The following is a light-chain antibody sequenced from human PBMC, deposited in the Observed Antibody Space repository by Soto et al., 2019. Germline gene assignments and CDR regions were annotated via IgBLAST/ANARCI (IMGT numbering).Light chain of an antibody. CDR1: QSVSVN. CDR3: QQYNNWLTWT. V-gene: IGKV3-15*01. J-gene: IGKJ1*01. Sequence: EIVMTQSPATLSVSPGERATLSCRASQSVSVNLAWYQQKPGQAPRLLIYGASTRATGIPARFSGSGSGTEFTLTIRSLQSEDFAVYYCQQYNNWLTWTFGQGTKVEIK. CDR2: GAS.